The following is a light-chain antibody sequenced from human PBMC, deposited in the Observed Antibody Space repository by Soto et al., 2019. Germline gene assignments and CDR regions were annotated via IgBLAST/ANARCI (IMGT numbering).Light chain of an antibody. J-gene: IGLJ1*01. Sequence: LTQPASVSWSPGQSITISCTGTSSDVGNYNFVSWYQHHPGKVPKLMIYEVSNRPSGVSDRFSGSKSGNTASLTISGLQAEDAADYYCSSYTATSTLVIGNGTQGTV. CDR2: EVS. CDR1: SSDVGNYNF. V-gene: IGLV2-14*01. CDR3: SSYTATSTLV.